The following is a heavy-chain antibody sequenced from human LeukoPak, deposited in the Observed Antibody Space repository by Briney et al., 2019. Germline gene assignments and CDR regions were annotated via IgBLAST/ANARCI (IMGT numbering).Heavy chain of an antibody. Sequence: GGSLRLSCAASGFTVSSNYMSWVRQAPGEGLEWVSVIYSGGSTYYADSVKGRFTISRDNSKNTLYLQMNGLRAEDTAVYYCARDPAGTDAFDIWGRGTMVTVSS. CDR3: ARDPAGTDAFDI. J-gene: IGHJ3*02. CDR1: GFTVSSNY. CDR2: IYSGGST. D-gene: IGHD6-13*01. V-gene: IGHV3-53*01.